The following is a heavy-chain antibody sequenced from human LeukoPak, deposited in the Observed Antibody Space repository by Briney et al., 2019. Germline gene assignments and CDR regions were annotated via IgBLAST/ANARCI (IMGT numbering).Heavy chain of an antibody. Sequence: PGGSLRLSCVASGFTFSSYAMRWVRQAPGKGLEWVANIKQDGNEKYYVDSVKGRFTISRDNGKNSLYLQMNSLRAEDTAVYYCARIAAADIGNFDYWGQGTLVTVSS. J-gene: IGHJ4*02. CDR3: ARIAAADIGNFDY. CDR1: GFTFSSYA. D-gene: IGHD6-13*01. CDR2: IKQDGNEK. V-gene: IGHV3-7*01.